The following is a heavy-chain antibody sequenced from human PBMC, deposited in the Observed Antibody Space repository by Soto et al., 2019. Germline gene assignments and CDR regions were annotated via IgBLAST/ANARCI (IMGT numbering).Heavy chain of an antibody. V-gene: IGHV1-69*06. CDR3: ARDYSGYDPALNRFDP. CDR1: GDIFDNYA. Sequence: ASVKVSCKASGDIFDNYAISWVRQAPGQGLEWLGGISPVIGTTHYAQRFQGRLTITADRSTMTTYMELSGLKSEDTAIYFCARDYSGYDPALNRFDPWGQGTLVTVSS. D-gene: IGHD5-12*01. CDR2: ISPVIGTT. J-gene: IGHJ5*02.